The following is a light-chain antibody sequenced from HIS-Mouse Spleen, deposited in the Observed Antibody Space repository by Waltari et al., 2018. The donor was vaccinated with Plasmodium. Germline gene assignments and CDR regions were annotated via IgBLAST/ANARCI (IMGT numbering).Light chain of an antibody. Sequence: SYELTQPPSVSVSPGQTARITCSGDALPKKYAYWYQQKSGQAPVLVIYEDSKRPSGIPERFACARSGTRATLTISGAQVEEEADYYCYSTDSSGNHRVFGGGTKLTVL. V-gene: IGLV3-10*01. J-gene: IGLJ3*02. CDR3: YSTDSSGNHRV. CDR2: EDS. CDR1: ALPKKY.